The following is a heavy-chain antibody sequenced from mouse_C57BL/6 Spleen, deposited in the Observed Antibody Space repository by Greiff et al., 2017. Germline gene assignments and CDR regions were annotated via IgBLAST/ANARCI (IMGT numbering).Heavy chain of an antibody. CDR3: ASGLGGYYVNYFDY. J-gene: IGHJ2*01. Sequence: QVHVKQPGAELVRPGTSVKLSCKASGYTFTSYWMDWVKQRPGQGLEWIGNIYPSDSETHYNQKFKDKATLTVDKSSSTAYMQLSSLTSEDSGVYYCASGLGGYYVNYFDYWGQGTTLTVSS. CDR1: GYTFTSYW. D-gene: IGHD2-3*01. V-gene: IGHV1-61*01. CDR2: IYPSDSET.